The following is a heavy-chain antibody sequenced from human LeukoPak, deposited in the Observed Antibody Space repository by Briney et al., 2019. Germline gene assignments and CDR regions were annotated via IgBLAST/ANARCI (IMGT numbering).Heavy chain of an antibody. CDR3: ARPGIGFDY. Sequence: GGSLRLSCATSGFTFSSFWMSWVRQAPGKGLEWVANINQGGGEKNYVDSVKGRFTISRDSAKNTLYLQMNSLRAEDTAVYYCARPGIGFDYWGQGTLVTVSS. D-gene: IGHD1-26*01. CDR1: GFTFSSFW. J-gene: IGHJ4*02. V-gene: IGHV3-7*04. CDR2: INQGGGEK.